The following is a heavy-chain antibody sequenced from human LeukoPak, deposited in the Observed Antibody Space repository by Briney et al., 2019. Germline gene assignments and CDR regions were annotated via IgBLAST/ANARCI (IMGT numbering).Heavy chain of an antibody. CDR2: IGCSGYST. Sequence: GVSLRLSCAASGFTFGSYSMNWVRQAPGKGLEGGSSIGCSGYSTYYAASLKGRFTISRDNSRNTLYLQMNSLTSEDTAIYYCAKSDRDYHVSTGLGSFDLWGQGTKVTVSS. J-gene: IGHJ3*01. D-gene: IGHD3-9*01. V-gene: IGHV3-23*05. CDR1: GFTFGSYS. CDR3: AKSDRDYHVSTGLGSFDL.